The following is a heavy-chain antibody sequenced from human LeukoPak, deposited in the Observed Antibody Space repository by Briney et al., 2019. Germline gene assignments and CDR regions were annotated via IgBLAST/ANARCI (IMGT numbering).Heavy chain of an antibody. CDR1: GFTFSSYA. D-gene: IGHD2-2*01. V-gene: IGHV3-23*01. CDR2: ISGSGDTT. CDR3: AKSKGSSSGAFDI. Sequence: GGSLRLSCAASGFTFSSYAMSWVRQAPGKGLEWVSTISGSGDTTYYADSVKGRFTISRDNSNNTLYLQMNSLRVEDTAVYYCAKSKGSSSGAFDIWGQGTMVTVSS. J-gene: IGHJ3*02.